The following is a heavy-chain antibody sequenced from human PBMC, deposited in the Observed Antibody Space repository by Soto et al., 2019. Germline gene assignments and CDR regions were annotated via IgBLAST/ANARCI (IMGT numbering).Heavy chain of an antibody. CDR2: IWYDGSNK. V-gene: IGHV3-33*01. J-gene: IGHJ4*02. Sequence: QVQLVESGGGVVQPGRSLRLSCAASGFTFSSYGMHWVRQAPGKGLEWVAVIWYDGSNKYYADSVKGRFTISRDNSKNTLYLQMNSLRAEDTAVYYCARRRRYGDDDYWGQGTLVTVSS. CDR3: ARRRRYGDDDY. D-gene: IGHD4-17*01. CDR1: GFTFSSYG.